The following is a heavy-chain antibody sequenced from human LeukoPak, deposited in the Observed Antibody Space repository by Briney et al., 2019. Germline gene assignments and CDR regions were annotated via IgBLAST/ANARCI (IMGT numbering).Heavy chain of an antibody. CDR1: GFTVSSTY. CDR2: MYGSGGT. CDR3: ARFYGDFVNHWYFDL. V-gene: IGHV3-53*01. D-gene: IGHD4-17*01. J-gene: IGHJ2*01. Sequence: GGSLRLSCAASGFTVSSTYMSWVRQAPGKGLEWVSVMYGSGGTYYADSMKGRFTISRDYSKNTLYLQMNSLRAEDTAVYYCARFYGDFVNHWYFDLWGRGTLVTVSS.